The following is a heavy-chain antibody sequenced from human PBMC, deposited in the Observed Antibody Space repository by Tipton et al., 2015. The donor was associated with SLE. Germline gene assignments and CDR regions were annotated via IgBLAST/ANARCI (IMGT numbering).Heavy chain of an antibody. Sequence: TLSLTCTVSGGSVSSSHYCWGWIRQPPGKGLEWIGSVYYSGTTYYNSSLKSRVTMSVDTSKNQFSLRLNSVTAADTAVYYCARYCGSATCLGFWFSWGQGTLVTVSS. CDR3: ARYCGSATCLGFWFS. CDR2: VYYSGTT. CDR1: GGSVSSSHYC. V-gene: IGHV4-39*07. J-gene: IGHJ5*02. D-gene: IGHD2-2*01.